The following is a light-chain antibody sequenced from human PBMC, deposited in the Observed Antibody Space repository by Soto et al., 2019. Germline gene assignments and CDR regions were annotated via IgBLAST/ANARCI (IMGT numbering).Light chain of an antibody. J-gene: IGKJ2*01. CDR1: QSISSW. CDR2: KAS. Sequence: DIQMTQSPSTLSASVGDRVTITCRASQSISSWLAWYQQKPGKATKLLIYKASSLESGVPSRFSGSDSGTEFNLTIRSLQPDDVATYDCQQYNSYSPYTFGQGTKLEIK. CDR3: QQYNSYSPYT. V-gene: IGKV1-5*03.